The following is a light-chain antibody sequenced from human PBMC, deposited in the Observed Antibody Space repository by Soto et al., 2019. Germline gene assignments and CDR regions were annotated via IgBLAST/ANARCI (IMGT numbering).Light chain of an antibody. V-gene: IGLV2-14*01. Sequence: QSALTQPASVSGSPGQSITISCTGTSSDFGGYNYVSWYQQHPGKAPKLMIYEVSNRPSGVSNRFSGSKSGNTASLTISGLQAEDEADYYCSSYTRSSSLVFGTGTKLTVL. J-gene: IGLJ1*01. CDR2: EVS. CDR1: SSDFGGYNY. CDR3: SSYTRSSSLV.